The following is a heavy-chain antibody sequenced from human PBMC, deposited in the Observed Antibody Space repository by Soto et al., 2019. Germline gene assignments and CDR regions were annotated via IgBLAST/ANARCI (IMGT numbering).Heavy chain of an antibody. D-gene: IGHD3-22*01. V-gene: IGHV3-21*01. CDR3: ARGGDYYDSSGYWPGYGMDV. CDR1: GFTFSSYS. Sequence: GGSLRLSCAASGFTFSSYSMNWVRQAPGKGLEWVSSISSSSSYIYYADSVKGRFTISRDNAKNSLYLQMNSLRAEDTAVYYCARGGDYYDSSGYWPGYGMDVWGQGTTVTVSS. J-gene: IGHJ6*02. CDR2: ISSSSSYI.